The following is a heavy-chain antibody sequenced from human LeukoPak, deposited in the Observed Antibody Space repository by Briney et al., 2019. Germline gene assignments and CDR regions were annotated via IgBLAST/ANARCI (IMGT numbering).Heavy chain of an antibody. Sequence: PSETLSLTCTVSGGSISSSSYYWGWIRQPPGKGLEWIGSIYYSGSTYYNPSLKSRVTISVDTSKNQFSLKLSSVTAADTAVYYCARLGETYYYDSSGYFDYWGQGTLVTVSS. CDR1: GGSISSSSYY. D-gene: IGHD3-22*01. J-gene: IGHJ4*02. V-gene: IGHV4-39*01. CDR2: IYYSGST. CDR3: ARLGETYYYDSSGYFDY.